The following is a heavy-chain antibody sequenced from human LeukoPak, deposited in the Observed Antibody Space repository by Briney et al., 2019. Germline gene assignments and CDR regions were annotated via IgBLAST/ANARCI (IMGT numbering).Heavy chain of an antibody. CDR3: AKAYGSAAQYYFDY. J-gene: IGHJ4*02. D-gene: IGHD3-10*01. CDR1: GFTFDDYT. V-gene: IGHV3-9*03. CDR2: ISWNSGSI. Sequence: GRSLRLSCAASGFTFDDYTMHWVRQAPGKGLEWVSGISWNSGSIGYADSVKGRFTISRDNAKNSLYLQMKSLRAEDMALYYCAKAYGSAAQYYFDYWGQGTLVTVSS.